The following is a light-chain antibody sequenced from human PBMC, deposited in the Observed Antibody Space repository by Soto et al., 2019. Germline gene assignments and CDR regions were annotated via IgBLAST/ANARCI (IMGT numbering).Light chain of an antibody. CDR2: DAS. CDR3: QQYNNWPYT. V-gene: IGKV3-15*01. J-gene: IGKJ2*01. Sequence: EIVMTQSPATLSVSPGERATLSCRASQSVSTYLAWYQQKPGQAPRLLLYDASTRATDISAGFSGSGSGTEFTLTISSLQSEDFAVYYCQQYNNWPYTFGQGTKLEIK. CDR1: QSVSTY.